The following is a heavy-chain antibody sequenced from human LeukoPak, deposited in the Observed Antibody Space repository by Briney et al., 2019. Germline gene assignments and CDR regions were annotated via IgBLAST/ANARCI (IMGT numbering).Heavy chain of an antibody. CDR3: ATAGD. CDR2: IKEDGSEK. V-gene: IGHV3-7*01. D-gene: IGHD7-27*01. Sequence: GGSLRLSCAASGFTFSNYWMTWVRQAPGKGLERVANIKEDGSEKYYVDSVKGRFTISRDNPKNSLYLQMNSLRAEDTAVYYCATAGDWGQGTLVTVSS. CDR1: GFTFSNYW. J-gene: IGHJ4*02.